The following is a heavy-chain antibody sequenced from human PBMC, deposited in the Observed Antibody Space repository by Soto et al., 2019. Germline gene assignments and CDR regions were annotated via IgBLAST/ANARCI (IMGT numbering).Heavy chain of an antibody. CDR2: ISASGGNI. CDR3: AKVAGGLGYFDL. J-gene: IGHJ2*01. D-gene: IGHD3-16*01. V-gene: IGHV3-23*01. Sequence: GGSLRLSCVASGFIFSDYTMTWVRQAPGKGLEWVATISASGGNIEYTDSLKGRFTISRDNSKNTLYLQLNGLTADDTAVHYCAKVAGGLGYFDLWGRGTLVTVSS. CDR1: GFIFSDYT.